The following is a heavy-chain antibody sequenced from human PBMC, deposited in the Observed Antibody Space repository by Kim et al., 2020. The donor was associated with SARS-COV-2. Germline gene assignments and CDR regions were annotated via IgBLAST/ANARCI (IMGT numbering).Heavy chain of an antibody. CDR2: AYYSGST. J-gene: IGHJ4*02. CDR3: VRGRGTTPPLVY. D-gene: IGHD1-7*01. V-gene: IGHV4-61*01. CDR1: GGSVSSGSYY. Sequence: ETLSLTCTVSGGSVSSGSYYWTWIRQPPGKGLEWIGFAYYSGSTNYNPSLKSRVTISVDTSKNQFSLKLSSVTAADTAVYYCVRGRGTTPPLVYWGQGTLVTLSS.